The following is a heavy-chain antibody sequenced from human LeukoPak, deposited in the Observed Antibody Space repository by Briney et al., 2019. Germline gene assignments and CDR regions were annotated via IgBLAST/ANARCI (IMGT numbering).Heavy chain of an antibody. CDR1: GFTFSDYS. D-gene: IGHD6-13*01. J-gene: IGHJ4*02. CDR2: ISDSHSYT. V-gene: IGHV3-11*03. Sequence: PEGSLRLSCAASGFTFSDYSMSWIRQAPGKGLEWISYISDSHSYTSYPDSVEGRFTISRDNAKNSLYLQMNSLRADDTAVYFCSRCQYNSSPDYWGQGTLVAVTS. CDR3: SRCQYNSSPDY.